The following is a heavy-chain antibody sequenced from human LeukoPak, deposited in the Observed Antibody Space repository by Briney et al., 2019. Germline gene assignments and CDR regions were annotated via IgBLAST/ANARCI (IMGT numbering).Heavy chain of an antibody. Sequence: GGSLRLSCAASGFTFSNAWMSWVRQAPGKGLEWVGRIKSKTDGGTTDYAAPVKGRFTISRDDSENTLYLQMNSLKTEDTAVYYCTTSNYKAGHAFDIWGQGTMVTVSS. D-gene: IGHD3-10*01. J-gene: IGHJ3*02. CDR1: GFTFSNAW. V-gene: IGHV3-15*01. CDR2: IKSKTDGGTT. CDR3: TTSNYKAGHAFDI.